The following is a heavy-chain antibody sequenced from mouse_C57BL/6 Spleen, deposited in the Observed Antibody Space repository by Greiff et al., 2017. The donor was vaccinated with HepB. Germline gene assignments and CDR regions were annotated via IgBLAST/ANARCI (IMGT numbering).Heavy chain of an antibody. Sequence: VKLQQSGAELARPGASVKMSCKASGYTFTSYTMHWVKQRPGQGLEWIGYINPSSGYTKYNQKFKDKATLTADKSSSTAYMQLSSLTSEDSAVYYCAREIITTVVPYWGQGTTRTVSS. CDR1: GYTFTSYT. D-gene: IGHD1-1*01. J-gene: IGHJ2*01. CDR3: AREIITTVVPY. V-gene: IGHV1-4*01. CDR2: INPSSGYT.